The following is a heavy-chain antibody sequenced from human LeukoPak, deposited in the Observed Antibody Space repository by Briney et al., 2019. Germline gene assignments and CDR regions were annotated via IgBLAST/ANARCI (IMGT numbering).Heavy chain of an antibody. CDR2: ISGRGDTI. CDR1: GFTFSNFA. V-gene: IGHV3-23*01. CDR3: AKDIEVFASGSYFGH. Sequence: GGSLRLSCGASGFTFSNFALSWVRQAPGKGLEWVSSISGRGDTIYYVDSVRGRFTVSRDNSKNTLSLHMNRMRVEDTAVYYCAKDIEVFASGSYFGHWGQGTLVTVSS. D-gene: IGHD3-10*01. J-gene: IGHJ4*02.